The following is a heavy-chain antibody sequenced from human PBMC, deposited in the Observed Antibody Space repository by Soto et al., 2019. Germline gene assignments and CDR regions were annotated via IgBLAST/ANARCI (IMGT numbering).Heavy chain of an antibody. CDR1: GGSISSSSYY. J-gene: IGHJ4*02. CDR2: INHSGST. Sequence: PSETLSLTCTVSGGSISSSSYYWGWIRQPPGKGLEWIGEINHSGSTNYNPSLKSRVTISVDTSKNQFSLKLSSVTAADTAVYYCARLRLEWLLYRYPAPKFDYWGQGTLVTVSS. V-gene: IGHV4-39*07. D-gene: IGHD3-3*01. CDR3: ARLRLEWLLYRYPAPKFDY.